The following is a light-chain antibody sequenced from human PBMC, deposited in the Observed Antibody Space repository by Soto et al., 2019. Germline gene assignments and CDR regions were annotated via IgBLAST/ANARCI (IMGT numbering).Light chain of an antibody. CDR2: AAS. J-gene: IGKJ2*01. Sequence: DIQMTQSPSSLSASVGERVTITCRASQSISSYLNWYQQKPGKAPKLLIYAASSLQSEVPSRFSGSGSGTDFTLTISSLQPEDFATYYCQQSYSTPRTFGQGTKLEIK. CDR1: QSISSY. V-gene: IGKV1-39*01. CDR3: QQSYSTPRT.